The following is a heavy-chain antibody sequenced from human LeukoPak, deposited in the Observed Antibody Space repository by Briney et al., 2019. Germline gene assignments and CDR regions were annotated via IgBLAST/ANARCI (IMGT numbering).Heavy chain of an antibody. CDR2: INPSGGST. D-gene: IGHD3-10*01. J-gene: IGHJ4*02. Sequence: GASVKVSCKASGYTFTGYYMHWVRQAPGQGLEWMGIINPSGGSTSYAQKFQGRVTMTRDTSTSTVYMELSSLRSEDTAVYYCARDSQAHDHPFGDNYFDYWGQGTLVTVSS. CDR3: ARDSQAHDHPFGDNYFDY. CDR1: GYTFTGYY. V-gene: IGHV1-46*01.